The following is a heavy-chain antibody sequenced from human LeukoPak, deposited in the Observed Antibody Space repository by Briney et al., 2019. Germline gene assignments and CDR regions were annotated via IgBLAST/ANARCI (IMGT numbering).Heavy chain of an antibody. CDR3: VGELPNYYFDY. J-gene: IGHJ4*02. CDR1: GGSISIYY. Sequence: SETLSLTCTVYGGSISIYYWSWIRQPAGKGLEWIGRIYTSGSTNYNPSLKSRVTMSVDTSKNQFSLKLSSVTAADTAVYYCVGELPNYYFDYWGQGTLVTVSS. CDR2: IYTSGST. V-gene: IGHV4-4*07. D-gene: IGHD3-10*01.